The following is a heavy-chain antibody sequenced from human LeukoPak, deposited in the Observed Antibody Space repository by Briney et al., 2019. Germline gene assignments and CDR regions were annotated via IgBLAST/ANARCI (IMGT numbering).Heavy chain of an antibody. D-gene: IGHD3-22*01. CDR2: INPNGGDT. CDR1: GYTFTGYY. V-gene: IGHV1-2*02. J-gene: IGHJ3*02. Sequence: ASVKVSCKASGYTFTGYYMHWVRQAPGQGLQWMGWINPNGGDTNYAQKFQGRVTMTRDTSISTAYMELSSLRSEDTAVYYCARRNQYYYDSSGYLDAFDIWGQGTMVTVSS. CDR3: ARRNQYYYDSSGYLDAFDI.